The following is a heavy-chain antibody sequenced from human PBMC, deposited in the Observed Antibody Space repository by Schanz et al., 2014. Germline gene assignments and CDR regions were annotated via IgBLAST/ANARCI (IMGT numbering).Heavy chain of an antibody. V-gene: IGHV3-9*01. CDR3: ARETVALLPDFSGDV. D-gene: IGHD2-15*01. CDR1: GFRFDDYA. Sequence: EVQLVESGGGLVQPGRSLRLSCVASGFRFDDYAMHWVRQAPGKGLEWVSHINSDGTTTTYADSVKGRFTISRDNSMTKIHLQLDMLTAAATAVYVYARETVALLPDFSGDVWGKGTLVTVAS. J-gene: IGHJ6*04. CDR2: INSDGTTT.